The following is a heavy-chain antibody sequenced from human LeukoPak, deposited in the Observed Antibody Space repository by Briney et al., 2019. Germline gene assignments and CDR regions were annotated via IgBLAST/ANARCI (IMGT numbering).Heavy chain of an antibody. D-gene: IGHD5-12*01. V-gene: IGHV1-69*05. CDR3: ARGIGGYETFDY. CDR1: GGTFSSYA. CDR2: IIPIFGTA. J-gene: IGHJ4*02. Sequence: ASVKVSCKASGGTFSSYAISWVRQAPGQGLEWMGGIIPIFGTAHYAQKFQGRVTITTDESTSTAYMELSSLRAEDTAVYYCARGIGGYETFDYWGQGTLVTDSS.